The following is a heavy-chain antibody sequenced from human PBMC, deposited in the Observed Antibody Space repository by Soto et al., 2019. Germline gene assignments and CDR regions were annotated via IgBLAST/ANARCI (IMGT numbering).Heavy chain of an antibody. Sequence: EVQLVETGGGWIQPGGSLRLSCAASGFTVSSNYMSWVRQAPGKGLEWVSVLYSGGTTYYADSVKGRFTISRDNSKNALYLHMNSLRAEDTAVYYCARSSGYNYGYYYYGMDVWGQGTTVTVSS. J-gene: IGHJ6*02. CDR1: GFTVSSNY. CDR3: ARSSGYNYGYYYYGMDV. V-gene: IGHV3-53*02. CDR2: LYSGGTT. D-gene: IGHD5-18*01.